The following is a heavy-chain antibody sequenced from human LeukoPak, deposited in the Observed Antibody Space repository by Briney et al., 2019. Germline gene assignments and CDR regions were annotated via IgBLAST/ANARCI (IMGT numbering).Heavy chain of an antibody. CDR3: VGSIRTYYFDY. CDR1: GASIRSFY. V-gene: IGHV4-59*01. CDR2: IYYSGST. Sequence: KPSETLSLTCTVSGASIRSFYWSWIRQPPGKGLEWIGYIYYSGSTNYNPSLKSRVTISVDTSKNQFSLKPSSVTAADTAVYYCVGSIRTYYFDYWGQGTLVTVSS. J-gene: IGHJ4*02. D-gene: IGHD3-10*01.